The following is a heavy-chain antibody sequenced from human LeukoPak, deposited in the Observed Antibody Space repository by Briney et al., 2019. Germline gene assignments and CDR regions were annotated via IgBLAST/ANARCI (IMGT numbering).Heavy chain of an antibody. Sequence: PGGSLRLSCAASGFTFSSYGMHWVRQAPGKGLEWVAFIRYDGSNKYYADSVKGRFTISRDNSKNTLYLQMNSLRAEDTAVYYFRLDYYDSSGQARDDAFDIWGQGTMVTVSS. CDR3: RLDYYDSSGQARDDAFDI. J-gene: IGHJ3*02. CDR2: IRYDGSNK. CDR1: GFTFSSYG. D-gene: IGHD3-22*01. V-gene: IGHV3-30*02.